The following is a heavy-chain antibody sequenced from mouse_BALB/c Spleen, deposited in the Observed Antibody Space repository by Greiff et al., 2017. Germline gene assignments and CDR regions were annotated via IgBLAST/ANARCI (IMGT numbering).Heavy chain of an antibody. Sequence: QVQLQQSGAELARPGASVKLSCKASGYTFTSYWMQWVNQRPGQGLEWIGAIYPGDGDTRYTQKFKGKATLTADKSSSTAYMQLSSLASEDSAVYYCATYGNYVGYAMDYWGQGTSVTVSS. CDR3: ATYGNYVGYAMDY. D-gene: IGHD2-1*01. CDR1: GYTFTSYW. CDR2: IYPGDGDT. J-gene: IGHJ4*01. V-gene: IGHV1-87*01.